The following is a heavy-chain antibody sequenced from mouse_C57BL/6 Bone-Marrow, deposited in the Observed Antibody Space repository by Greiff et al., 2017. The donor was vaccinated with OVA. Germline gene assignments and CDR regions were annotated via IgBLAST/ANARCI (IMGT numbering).Heavy chain of an antibody. Sequence: QVQLKESGAELARPGASVKLSCKASGYTFTSYGISWVKQRTGQGLEWIGEIYPRSGNTYYNEKFKGKATLTADKSSSTAYMELRSLTSEDSAVYFCARKEGSWGWYFDVWGTGTTVTVSS. J-gene: IGHJ1*03. CDR2: IYPRSGNT. CDR3: ARKEGSWGWYFDV. V-gene: IGHV1-81*01. D-gene: IGHD4-1*01. CDR1: GYTFTSYG.